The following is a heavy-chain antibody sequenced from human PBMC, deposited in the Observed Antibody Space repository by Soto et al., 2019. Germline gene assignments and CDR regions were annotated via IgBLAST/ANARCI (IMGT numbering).Heavy chain of an antibody. J-gene: IGHJ4*02. CDR1: GFSFSDYA. Sequence: GGSLRLSCAASGFSFSDYAMHWVRQTPDKGLEWVAVMSHDGSSSFYADSVKGRFTISRDNSKTTLYLQMNSLSTEDTAVYYCARDFPYCGSTSCYSAAPKYWGQGTLVTVSS. CDR3: ARDFPYCGSTSCYSAAPKY. D-gene: IGHD2-2*01. CDR2: MSHDGSSS. V-gene: IGHV3-30-3*01.